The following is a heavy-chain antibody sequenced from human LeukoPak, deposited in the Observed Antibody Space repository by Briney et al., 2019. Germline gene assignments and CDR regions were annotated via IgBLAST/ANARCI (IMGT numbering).Heavy chain of an antibody. D-gene: IGHD2-15*01. CDR1: GYTFTGYY. CDR2: INPNSGGT. J-gene: IGHJ6*02. CDR3: ASGGGYCSGGSCYYYGMDV. V-gene: IGHV1-2*02. Sequence: ASVKVSCKASGYTFTGYYMHWVRQAPGQGLEWMGWINPNSGGTNYAQKFQGRVTMTRDTSISTAYMELSRLRSDDTAVYYCASGGGYCSGGSCYYYGMDVWGQGTTVTASS.